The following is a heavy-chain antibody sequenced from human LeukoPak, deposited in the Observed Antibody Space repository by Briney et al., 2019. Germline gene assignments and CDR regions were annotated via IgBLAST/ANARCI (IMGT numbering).Heavy chain of an antibody. V-gene: IGHV3-21*05. CDR3: ARAGIAAAGTIGGWFDP. CDR1: GFTFSSCS. J-gene: IGHJ5*02. Sequence: GGSLRLSCAASGFTFSSCSMTWVRQAPGKGLEWVSYISSSSSYTNYADSVKGRFTISRDNAKNSLYLQMNSLRAEDTAVYYCARAGIAAAGTIGGWFDPWGQGTLVTVSS. CDR2: ISSSSSYT. D-gene: IGHD6-13*01.